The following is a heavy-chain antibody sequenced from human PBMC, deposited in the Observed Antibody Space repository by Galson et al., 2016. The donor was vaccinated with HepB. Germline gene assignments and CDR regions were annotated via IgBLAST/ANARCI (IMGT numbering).Heavy chain of an antibody. V-gene: IGHV1-3*01. J-gene: IGHJ6*02. CDR3: ASSEPKSLSQHQRFGPRYYYYGMDV. CDR2: INAGDGHT. D-gene: IGHD3-10*01. CDR1: GYTFTTYT. Sequence: SVKVSCKASGYTFTTYTIHWVRQAPGQGLEWMGWINAGDGHTKYSQRSQGRLTITRGTSASTAYMELSSLRSEDTAVYYCASSEPKSLSQHQRFGPRYYYYGMDVWGQGTTVTVSS.